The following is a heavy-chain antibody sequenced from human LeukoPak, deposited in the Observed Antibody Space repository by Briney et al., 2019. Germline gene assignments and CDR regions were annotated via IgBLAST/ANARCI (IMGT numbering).Heavy chain of an antibody. Sequence: PSQTLSLTCTVSGGSISSGGYYWSWIRQPPGKGLEWIGYIYHSGSTYYNPSLKSRVTISVDRSKNQFSLKLSSVTAADTAVYYCARGDIVLMVYAWSHWFDPWGQGTLVTVSS. D-gene: IGHD2-8*01. V-gene: IGHV4-30-2*01. CDR3: ARGDIVLMVYAWSHWFDP. CDR2: IYHSGST. CDR1: GGSISSGGYY. J-gene: IGHJ5*02.